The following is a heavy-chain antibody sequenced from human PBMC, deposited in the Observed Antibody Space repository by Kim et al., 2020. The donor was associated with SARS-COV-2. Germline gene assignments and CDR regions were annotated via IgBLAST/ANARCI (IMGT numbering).Heavy chain of an antibody. D-gene: IGHD6-13*01. J-gene: IGHJ5*02. CDR3: ARAGSMQAAARPFGP. Sequence: QKLQGRVTMTTDTSTSTAYMELRSLRSDDTAVYYCARAGSMQAAARPFGPWGQGTLVTVSS. V-gene: IGHV1-18*01.